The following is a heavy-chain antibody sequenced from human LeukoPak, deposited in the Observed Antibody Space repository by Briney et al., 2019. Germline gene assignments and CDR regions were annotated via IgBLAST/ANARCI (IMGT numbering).Heavy chain of an antibody. D-gene: IGHD1-26*01. CDR2: NYYSGST. J-gene: IGHJ4*02. V-gene: IGHV4-59*13. Sequence: SGTLSLTCTVSGVSITGYYWSWIRQPPGKGLEWIGYNYYSGSTNYNPSLKSRVTISVDTSKNQFTLKLSSVTAADTAVYYCARGRVGATLYFDYWGQGTLVTVSS. CDR1: GVSITGYY. CDR3: ARGRVGATLYFDY.